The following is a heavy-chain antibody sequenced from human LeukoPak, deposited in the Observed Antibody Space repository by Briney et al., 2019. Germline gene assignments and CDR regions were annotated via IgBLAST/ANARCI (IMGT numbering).Heavy chain of an antibody. CDR2: ISWNSGSI. CDR1: GFTFDDYA. CDR3: AKADDYSPNSAFDI. V-gene: IGHV3-9*03. D-gene: IGHD4/OR15-4a*01. Sequence: PGGSLRLSCAASGFTFDDYAMHWVRQAPGKGLGWVYGISWNSGSIGYADSVKGRFTISRDNAMNTLYLQMNSLRAEDMALYYCAKADDYSPNSAFDIWGQGTMVTVSS. J-gene: IGHJ3*02.